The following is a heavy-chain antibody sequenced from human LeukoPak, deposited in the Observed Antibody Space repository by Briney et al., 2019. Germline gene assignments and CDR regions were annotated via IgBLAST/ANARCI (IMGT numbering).Heavy chain of an antibody. D-gene: IGHD7-27*01. CDR2: VYYSGST. Sequence: SETLSLTCTISGDFITAYYWSWIRQPPGKGLEWIGYVYYSGSTEYNPSLRSRVTISLEMSKHQFSLNLTSVTAADTAVYYCASNTGTVFDYWGQGALVTVSS. CDR1: GDFITAYY. V-gene: IGHV4-59*01. CDR3: ASNTGTVFDY. J-gene: IGHJ4*02.